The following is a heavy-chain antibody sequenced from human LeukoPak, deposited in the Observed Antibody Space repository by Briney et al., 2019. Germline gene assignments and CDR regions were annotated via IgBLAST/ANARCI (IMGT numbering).Heavy chain of an antibody. V-gene: IGHV1-18*01. CDR3: AGDLSIAVAGQGGY. CDR1: GYTFTSYG. D-gene: IGHD6-19*01. Sequence: GASVKVSCKASGYTFTSYGISWVREAPGQGLEWMGWISGYNGNTNYAQKLQGRVTMTTDTSTSTAYMELRSLRSDDTAVYYCAGDLSIAVAGQGGYWGQGTLVTVSS. CDR2: ISGYNGNT. J-gene: IGHJ4*02.